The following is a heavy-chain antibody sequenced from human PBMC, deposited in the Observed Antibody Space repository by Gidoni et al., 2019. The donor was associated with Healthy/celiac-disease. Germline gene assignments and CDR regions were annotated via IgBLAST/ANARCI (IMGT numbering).Heavy chain of an antibody. J-gene: IGHJ4*02. D-gene: IGHD6-13*01. V-gene: IGHV1-69*06. CDR1: GGTFSSYA. CDR2: IIPIFGTA. Sequence: QVQLVQSGAEVKKPGSSVKVPCKASGGTFSSYAISWVRQAPGQGLEWMGGIIPIFGTANYAQKFQGRVTITADKSTSTAYMELSSLRSEDTAVYYCARDLSGYSSSWYWNFDYWGQGTLVTVSS. CDR3: ARDLSGYSSSWYWNFDY.